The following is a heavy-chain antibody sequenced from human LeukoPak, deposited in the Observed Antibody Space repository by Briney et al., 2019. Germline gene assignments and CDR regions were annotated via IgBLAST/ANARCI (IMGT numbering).Heavy chain of an antibody. CDR1: GFTFSNYG. V-gene: IGHV3-30*03. D-gene: IGHD3-22*01. CDR3: ASFMTMYYYDSSTP. J-gene: IGHJ5*02. CDR2: ISYDGSNK. Sequence: PGGTLRLPCAASGFTFSNYGMHGVGKAPGKGLEGVAVISYDGSNKNYADSVKGRFTISRDNSKNTLYLQMNSLRAEDTAVYYCASFMTMYYYDSSTPWGQGTLVTVSS.